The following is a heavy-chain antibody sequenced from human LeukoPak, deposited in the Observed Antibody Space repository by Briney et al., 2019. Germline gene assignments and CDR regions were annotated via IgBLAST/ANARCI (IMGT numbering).Heavy chain of an antibody. V-gene: IGHV4-34*01. CDR1: GGSFSGYY. Sequence: SETLSLTCAVYGGSFSGYYWSWIRQPPGKGLEWIGEINHSGSTNYNPSLKSRVTISVDTSKNQFSLKLSSVTAADTAVYYCARVKDTAMAQSSGAPIDYWGQGTLVTVSS. CDR2: INHSGST. D-gene: IGHD5-18*01. J-gene: IGHJ4*02. CDR3: ARVKDTAMAQSSGAPIDY.